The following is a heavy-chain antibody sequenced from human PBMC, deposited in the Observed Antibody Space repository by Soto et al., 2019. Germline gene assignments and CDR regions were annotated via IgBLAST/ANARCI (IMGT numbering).Heavy chain of an antibody. D-gene: IGHD2-2*01. J-gene: IGHJ4*02. V-gene: IGHV4-34*01. CDR3: ASGLRTRLREMNY. CDR2: INHSGST. CDR1: GGSFSIYY. Sequence: SGTMALTCAVYGGSFSIYYWSWIRKPPGKGLEWIEEINHSGSTNYNPSLKSRVTISVDTFKNQFSLQLSSVTAPDTAVYYAASGLRTRLREMNYWGQGTLVLVFS.